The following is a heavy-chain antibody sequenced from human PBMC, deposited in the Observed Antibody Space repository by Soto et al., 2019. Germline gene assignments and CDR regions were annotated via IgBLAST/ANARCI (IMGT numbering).Heavy chain of an antibody. CDR3: ARDGRRPLYYYDSSGYYLLDEYYFDY. J-gene: IGHJ4*02. Sequence: VASVTVSCKASGGTFSSYAISWVRQAPGQGLEWMGGIIPIFGTANYAQKFQGRVTITADESTSTAYMELSSLRSEDTAVYYCARDGRRPLYYYDSSGYYLLDEYYFDYWGQGTLVTVSS. CDR2: IIPIFGTA. V-gene: IGHV1-69*13. CDR1: GGTFSSYA. D-gene: IGHD3-22*01.